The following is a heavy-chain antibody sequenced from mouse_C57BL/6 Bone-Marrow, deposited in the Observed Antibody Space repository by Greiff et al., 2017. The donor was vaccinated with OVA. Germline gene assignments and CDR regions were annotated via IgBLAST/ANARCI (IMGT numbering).Heavy chain of an antibody. CDR1: FYTFTFYF. J-gene: IGHJ3*01. Sequence: LSFPSPFYTFTFYFIYFLKHSPGHGLEWIGEILPGSGSTNYNEKFKGKATFTADTSSNTAYMQLSSLTTEDSAIYYCAREGGYYGNSWFAYWGQGTLVTVSA. V-gene: IGHV1-9*01. CDR2: ILPGSGST. D-gene: IGHD2-1*01. CDR3: AREGGYYGNSWFAY.